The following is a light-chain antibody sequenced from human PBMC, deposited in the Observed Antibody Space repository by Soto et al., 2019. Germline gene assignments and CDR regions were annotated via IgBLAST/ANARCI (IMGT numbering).Light chain of an antibody. V-gene: IGKV3-20*01. CDR3: QQYATTPFT. Sequence: EIVLTQSPGTLSLSPGERATLSCRASQTVISNYLAWYQQKPGQAPRLLIYGASSRATGIPDRFSGSGSGADFTLTISRLEAEDCAVYYCQQYATTPFTFGPGTKVYIK. J-gene: IGKJ3*01. CDR2: GAS. CDR1: QTVISNY.